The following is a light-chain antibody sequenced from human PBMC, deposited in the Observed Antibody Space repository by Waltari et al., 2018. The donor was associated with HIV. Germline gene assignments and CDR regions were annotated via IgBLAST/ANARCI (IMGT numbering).Light chain of an antibody. CDR3: CSYAGSYPVV. J-gene: IGLJ2*01. Sequence: QSALTQPRSLSGSPGQSVTISCTGTSSDVGVYNFVSWYQQHPGKAPKLMIYDVSKRPSVFPDRFSGSKSGNTASLTISGLQAEDEADYYCCSYAGSYPVVFGGGTKLTVL. CDR2: DVS. CDR1: SSDVGVYNF. V-gene: IGLV2-11*01.